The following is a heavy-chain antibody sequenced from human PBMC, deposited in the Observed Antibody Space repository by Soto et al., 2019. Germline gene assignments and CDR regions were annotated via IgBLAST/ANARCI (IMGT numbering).Heavy chain of an antibody. Sequence: SDTLSITCTVSGGSISSGGYYWSWIRQHPGKGLEWIGYIYYSGSTYYNPSLKSRVTISVDTSKNQFSLKLSSVTAADTAVYYCARDPRYCSGGSCYSWFDPWGQGTLVTVSS. D-gene: IGHD2-15*01. CDR1: GGSISSGGYY. J-gene: IGHJ5*02. V-gene: IGHV4-31*03. CDR3: ARDPRYCSGGSCYSWFDP. CDR2: IYYSGST.